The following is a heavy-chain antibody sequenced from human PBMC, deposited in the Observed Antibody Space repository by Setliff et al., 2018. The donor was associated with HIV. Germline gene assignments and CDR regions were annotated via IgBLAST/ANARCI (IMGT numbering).Heavy chain of an antibody. J-gene: IGHJ4*02. CDR3: ARGRLSWSPDF. CDR2: MNPNSGRA. Sequence: ASVKVSCKASGYTFTNYDINWVRQSPGQGLEWLGWMNPNSGRAGSARMFQGRLTMTRDTSTSTAYMELSSLTSDDTALYYCARGRLSWSPDFWGQGTLVTVSS. V-gene: IGHV1-8*02. CDR1: GYTFTNYD.